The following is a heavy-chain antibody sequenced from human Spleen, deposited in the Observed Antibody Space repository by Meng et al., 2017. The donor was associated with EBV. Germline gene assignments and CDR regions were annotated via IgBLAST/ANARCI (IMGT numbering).Heavy chain of an antibody. J-gene: IGHJ4*02. Sequence: QVEAAGAGRRWTGPPGPLSPTCAVTGACIGSVSWGGWALQPPSKGLEWIGKIYHRGTTDYNPSVNSRVTMSVAKTQNQFHLRLSAVAAADTAVYYCAQHWERRSPFTCWGQGSLVTVSS. V-gene: IGHV4-4*03. CDR2: IYHRGTT. CDR3: AQHWERRSPFTC. CDR1: GACIGSVSW. D-gene: IGHD1-1*01.